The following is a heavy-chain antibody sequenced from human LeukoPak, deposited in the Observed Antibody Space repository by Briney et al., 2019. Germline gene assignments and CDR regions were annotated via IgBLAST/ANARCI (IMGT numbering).Heavy chain of an antibody. CDR2: IYYSGST. J-gene: IGHJ4*02. V-gene: IGHV4-39*01. CDR3: ARPSSYSYGYNY. D-gene: IGHD5-18*01. Sequence: TSETLSLTRTVSGGSISSSSYYWGWIRQPPGKGLEWIGSIYYSGSTYYNPSLKSRVTISVDTSKNQFSLKLSSVTAADTAVYYCARPSSYSYGYNYWGQGTLVTVSS. CDR1: GGSISSSSYY.